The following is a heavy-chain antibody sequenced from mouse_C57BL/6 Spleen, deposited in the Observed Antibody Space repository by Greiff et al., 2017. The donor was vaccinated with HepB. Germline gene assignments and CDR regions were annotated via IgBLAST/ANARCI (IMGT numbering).Heavy chain of an antibody. V-gene: IGHV5-12*01. J-gene: IGHJ2*01. CDR1: GFTFSDYY. Sequence: EVMLVESGGGLVQPGGSLKLSCAASGFTFSDYYMYWVRQTPEKRLEWVAYISNGGGSTYYPDTVKGRFTISRDNAKNTLYLQMSRLKSEDTAMYYCARGGSSPFDYWGQGTTLTVSS. CDR3: ARGGSSPFDY. CDR2: ISNGGGST. D-gene: IGHD1-1*01.